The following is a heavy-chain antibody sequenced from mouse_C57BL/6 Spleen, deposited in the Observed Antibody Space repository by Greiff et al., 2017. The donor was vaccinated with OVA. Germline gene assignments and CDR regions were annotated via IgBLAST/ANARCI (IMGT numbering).Heavy chain of an antibody. CDR2: IDPSDSYT. V-gene: IGHV1-69*01. J-gene: IGHJ3*01. CDR3: ARGRLPAWFAY. CDR1: GYTFTSYW. D-gene: IGHD2-4*01. Sequence: QVQLQQPGAELVMPGASVKLSCKASGYTFTSYWMHWVKQRPGQGLEWIGEIDPSDSYTNYNQKFKGKSTLTVDKSSSTAYMQLSSLTSEDSAVYYCARGRLPAWFAYWGQGTLVTVSA.